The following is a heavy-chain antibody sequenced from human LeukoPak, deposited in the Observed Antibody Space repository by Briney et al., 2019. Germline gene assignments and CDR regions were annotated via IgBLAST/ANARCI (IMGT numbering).Heavy chain of an antibody. CDR2: TYYRSKWYN. J-gene: IGHJ5*02. D-gene: IGHD3-10*01. CDR1: GDSISSNSAA. CDR3: ARDEGMFTMVRGVKFTFVNWFDP. Sequence: SQTLSLTCAISGDSISSNSAAWNWIRQCPSRGLEWMGRTYYRSKWYNDYAVSVKSRITINPDTSKNEFSLQLNSVTPEDTAVYYCARDEGMFTMVRGVKFTFVNWFDPWGQGTLVTVSS. V-gene: IGHV6-1*01.